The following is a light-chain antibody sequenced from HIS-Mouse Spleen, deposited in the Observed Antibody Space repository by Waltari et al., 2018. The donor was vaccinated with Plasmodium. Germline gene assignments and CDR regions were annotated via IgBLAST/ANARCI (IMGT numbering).Light chain of an antibody. J-gene: IGKJ2*01. CDR1: QSVSSSY. V-gene: IGKV3-20*01. Sequence: EIVLTPSPGTLSLSPGERAPLSCRASQSVSSSYLAWYQQKPGQAPRLLLYGASSRATGIPDRFSGSGSGTDFTLTISRQEPEDFAVYYCQQYGSSPYTFGQGTKLEIK. CDR2: GAS. CDR3: QQYGSSPYT.